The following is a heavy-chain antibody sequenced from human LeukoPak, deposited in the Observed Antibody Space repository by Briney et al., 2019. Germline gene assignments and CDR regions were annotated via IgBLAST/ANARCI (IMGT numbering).Heavy chain of an antibody. D-gene: IGHD3-22*01. J-gene: IGHJ3*02. CDR2: IIPILGIA. Sequence: ASVKVSCKASGGTFSSYAISWVRQAPGQGLEWMGRIIPILGIANYAQKFQGRVTITADKSTSTAYMELSSLRSDDTAVYYCARVFRGYVAFDIWGQGTMVTVSS. CDR1: GGTFSSYA. V-gene: IGHV1-69*04. CDR3: ARVFRGYVAFDI.